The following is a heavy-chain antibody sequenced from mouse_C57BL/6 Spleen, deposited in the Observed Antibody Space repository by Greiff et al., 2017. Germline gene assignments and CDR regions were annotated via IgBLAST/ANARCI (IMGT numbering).Heavy chain of an antibody. CDR3: TTNPFGY. V-gene: IGHV14-4*01. CDR1: GFNIKDDY. J-gene: IGHJ2*01. CDR2: IDPANGDT. Sequence: VQLQQSWAELVRPGASVKLSCTASGFNIKDDYMHWVKQRPEQGLEWIGRIDPANGDTEYASKFKGKATITADTSSNTAYLQLSSPTSEDTAVYYCTTNPFGYWGQGTTLTVSS.